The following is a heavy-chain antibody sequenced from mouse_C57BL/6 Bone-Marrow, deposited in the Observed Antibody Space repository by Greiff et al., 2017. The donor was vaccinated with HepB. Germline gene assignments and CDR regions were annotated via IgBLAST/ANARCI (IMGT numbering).Heavy chain of an antibody. Sequence: VKLVESGAELVRPGASVKLSCTASGFNIKDDYMHWVKQRPEQGLEWIGWIDPENGDTEYASKFQGKATITADTSSNTAYLQLSSLTSEDTAVYYCTTLQLTPEFAYWGQGTLVTVSA. V-gene: IGHV14-4*01. CDR2: IDPENGDT. CDR3: TTLQLTPEFAY. D-gene: IGHD3-2*02. J-gene: IGHJ3*01. CDR1: GFNIKDDY.